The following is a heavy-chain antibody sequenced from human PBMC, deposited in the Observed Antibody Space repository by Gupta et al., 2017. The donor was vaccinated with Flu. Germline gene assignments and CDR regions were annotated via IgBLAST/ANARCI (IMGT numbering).Heavy chain of an antibody. Sequence: WVRQAPGQGLEWVGWINTNTGDPTYAQDFTGRFVLSLDTSVSTAYLQISSLKAEDTAVYYCARDPYSASFDYWGQGTLVTVSS. V-gene: IGHV7-4-1*02. CDR2: INTNTGDP. D-gene: IGHD2-15*01. CDR3: ARDPYSASFDY. J-gene: IGHJ4*02.